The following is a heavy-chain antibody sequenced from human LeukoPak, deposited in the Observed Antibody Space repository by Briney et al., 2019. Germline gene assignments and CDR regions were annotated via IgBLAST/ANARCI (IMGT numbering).Heavy chain of an antibody. CDR3: ARSFGSRGGPYYFDY. J-gene: IGHJ4*02. CDR1: GFIFSSYA. V-gene: IGHV3-30-3*01. Sequence: PGRSLRLSCAASGFIFSSYAMHWVRQAPGKGLEWVAVLSYDGSNKYYADSVKGRFTISRDNSKNTLYLQMNSLRAEDTAVYYCARSFGSRGGPYYFDYWGQGTLVTVSS. CDR2: LSYDGSNK. D-gene: IGHD2/OR15-2a*01.